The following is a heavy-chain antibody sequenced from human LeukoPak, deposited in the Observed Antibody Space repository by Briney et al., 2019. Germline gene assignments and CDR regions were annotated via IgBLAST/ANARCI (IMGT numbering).Heavy chain of an antibody. J-gene: IGHJ3*02. CDR3: VRGNYDDRGYSNAFDI. Sequence: SETLSLTCTVSGASISSSYWSWVRQPPGKRLEWIGFIYYNGNTNSNPSFKSRVTISVDTSKNQFSLKLSSVTAADTALYYCVRGNYDDRGYSNAFDIWGQGAMVVVSS. CDR1: GASISSSY. V-gene: IGHV4-59*01. CDR2: IYYNGNT. D-gene: IGHD2-15*01.